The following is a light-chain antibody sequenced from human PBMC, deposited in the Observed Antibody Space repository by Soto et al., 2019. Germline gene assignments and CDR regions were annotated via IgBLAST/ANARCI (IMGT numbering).Light chain of an antibody. CDR1: QSVSSSY. Sequence: EIVLTQSPGTLSLSPGERGTLSCRASQSVSSSYLAWYQQKPGQPPRLLIYDASSRATGIPDRFSGSGSGTDFTLTISRLEPEDFAVYYCQQYGSSGLTFGGGTKVDIK. CDR3: QQYGSSGLT. V-gene: IGKV3-20*01. J-gene: IGKJ4*01. CDR2: DAS.